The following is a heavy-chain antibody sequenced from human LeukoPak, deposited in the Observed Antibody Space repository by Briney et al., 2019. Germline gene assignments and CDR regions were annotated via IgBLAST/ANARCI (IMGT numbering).Heavy chain of an antibody. V-gene: IGHV1-69*01. CDR2: IIPIFGTA. CDR3: ARATAIDTHFDY. J-gene: IGHJ4*02. D-gene: IGHD5-18*01. CDR1: GGTFSSYA. Sequence: GASVKVSCKASGGTFSSYAINWVRQAPGQGLEWLGGIIPIFGTANYAQKFQGRVTITADESTSTAYMELRSPRSEDTAVYYCARATAIDTHFDYWGQGTLVTVSS.